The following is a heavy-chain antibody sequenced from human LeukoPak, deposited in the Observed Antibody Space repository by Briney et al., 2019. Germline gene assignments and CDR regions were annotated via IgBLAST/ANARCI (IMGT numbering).Heavy chain of an antibody. Sequence: GASVKVSCKASGYTFTSYGISWVRQAPGQGLEWMGWISAYNGNTNYAQKLQGRVTMTTDTSTSTAYMELRSLRSDDTAVYYCATQPLGELSLPIDYWGQGTLVTVSS. CDR2: ISAYNGNT. CDR3: ATQPLGELSLPIDY. J-gene: IGHJ4*02. D-gene: IGHD3-16*02. V-gene: IGHV1-18*01. CDR1: GYTFTSYG.